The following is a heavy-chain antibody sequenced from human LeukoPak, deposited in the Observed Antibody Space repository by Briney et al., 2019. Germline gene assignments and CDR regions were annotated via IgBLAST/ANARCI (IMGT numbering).Heavy chain of an antibody. CDR2: ISSSSSTI. Sequence: GGSLRLSCAASGFTFSSYSMNWVRQAPGKGLEWVSYISSSSSTIYYADSVKGRFTISRDNAKNSLYLQMNSLRAEDTAVYYCAREGFIVGVPIDYWGQGTLVTVSS. D-gene: IGHD1-26*01. J-gene: IGHJ4*02. CDR3: AREGFIVGVPIDY. CDR1: GFTFSSYS. V-gene: IGHV3-48*01.